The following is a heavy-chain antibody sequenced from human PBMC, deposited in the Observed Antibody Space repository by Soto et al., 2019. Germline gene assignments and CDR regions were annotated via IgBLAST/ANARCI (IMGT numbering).Heavy chain of an antibody. D-gene: IGHD1-1*01. CDR1: GFTFSDYY. CDR2: ISSSGSII. J-gene: IGHJ6*02. V-gene: IGHV3-11*01. CDR3: ARGNGYYYYGLDG. Sequence: GGSLRLSCAASGFTFSDYYMSWIRQAPGKGLEWVSDISSSGSIIYYADSVRGRFTISRDNAKNSLYLQMNSLRAEDTAVYYCARGNGYYYYGLDGWGQGTTVTVSS.